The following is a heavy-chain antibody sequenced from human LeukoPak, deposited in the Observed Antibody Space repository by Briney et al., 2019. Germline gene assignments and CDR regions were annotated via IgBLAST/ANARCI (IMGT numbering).Heavy chain of an antibody. CDR2: IYHSGST. V-gene: IGHV4-38-2*01. CDR3: ARLGGSDDAFDI. J-gene: IGHJ3*02. Sequence: SETMSLTCAVSAYSIGSGYYWGCVRQLPEKGLEWIGSIYHSGSTYYNPSLKSRVTISVDTSKNQFSLKLSSVTAADTAVYYCARLGGSDDAFDIWGQGTMVTVSS. CDR1: AYSIGSGYY. D-gene: IGHD1-26*01.